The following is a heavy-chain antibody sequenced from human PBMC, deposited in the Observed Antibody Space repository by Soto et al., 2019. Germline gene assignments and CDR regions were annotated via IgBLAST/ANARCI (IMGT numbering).Heavy chain of an antibody. CDR3: ARGPEILYYDYIWGSYRFDY. D-gene: IGHD3-16*02. V-gene: IGHV4-34*01. CDR2: INHSGST. Sequence: QVQLQQWGAGLLKPSETLSLTCAVYGGSFSGYYWSWIRQPPGKGLEWIGEINHSGSTNYNPSLKSRVTISVDTSKNQFSLKLSSVTAADTAVYYCARGPEILYYDYIWGSYRFDYWGQGTLVTVSS. CDR1: GGSFSGYY. J-gene: IGHJ4*02.